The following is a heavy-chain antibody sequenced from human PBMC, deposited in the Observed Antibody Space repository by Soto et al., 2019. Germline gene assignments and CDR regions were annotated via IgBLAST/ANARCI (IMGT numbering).Heavy chain of an antibody. CDR1: GFTFSNAW. CDR3: TTDFKGDTAVDY. J-gene: IGHJ4*01. V-gene: IGHV3-15*01. D-gene: IGHD5-18*01. CDR2: IKSKTDGETT. Sequence: EVQLVESGGGLVKPGGSLRLSCAASGFTFSNAWMSWVRQAPGKGLEWVGRIKSKTDGETTDYAAPVKGRFTISRDDSQNTLYLQMNSLQTEDTAVYYCTTDFKGDTAVDYWGHGTLVTVSS.